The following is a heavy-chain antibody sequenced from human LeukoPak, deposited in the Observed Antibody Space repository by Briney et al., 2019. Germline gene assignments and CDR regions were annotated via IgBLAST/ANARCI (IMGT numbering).Heavy chain of an antibody. CDR1: GGTFRSYA. V-gene: IGHV1-69*13. CDR2: IIPIFGTA. Sequence: SVKVSCKASGGTFRSYAISWVRQAPGQGLEWMGGIIPIFGTANYAQKFQGRVTITADESTSTAYMELSSLRSEDTAVYYCARDKNPTMIVVVIPQPLPLYDMDVWGQGTTVTVSS. D-gene: IGHD3-22*01. J-gene: IGHJ6*02. CDR3: ARDKNPTMIVVVIPQPLPLYDMDV.